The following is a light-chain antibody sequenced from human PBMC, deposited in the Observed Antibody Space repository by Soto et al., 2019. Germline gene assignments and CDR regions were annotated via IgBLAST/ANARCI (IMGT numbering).Light chain of an antibody. CDR3: SSYTSSTTYV. Sequence: QSALTQPASVSGSPGQSITISCTGTGSDVGGYNHVSWYQQHPGKAPKLMIYEVRNWPSGVSNRFSGSKSGNTASLTISGLQADDEADYYCSSYTSSTTYVFGTGTKLSVL. CDR2: EVR. V-gene: IGLV2-14*01. CDR1: GSDVGGYNH. J-gene: IGLJ1*01.